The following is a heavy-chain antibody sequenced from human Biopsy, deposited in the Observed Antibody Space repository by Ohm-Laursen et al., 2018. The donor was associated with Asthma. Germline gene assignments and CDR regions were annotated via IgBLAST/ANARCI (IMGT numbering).Heavy chain of an antibody. Sequence: GASVKVSCKPLGGTFNTYVIGWVRQAPGQGLEWMGGINSGFGTTTYPQKFQDRVTITADDSTSTVHMELSSLRSEDTAVYYCARKAGSCISRTCYSLDFWGQGTLVTVSS. D-gene: IGHD2-2*01. V-gene: IGHV1-69*13. CDR3: ARKAGSCISRTCYSLDF. CDR1: GGTFNTYV. J-gene: IGHJ4*02. CDR2: INSGFGTT.